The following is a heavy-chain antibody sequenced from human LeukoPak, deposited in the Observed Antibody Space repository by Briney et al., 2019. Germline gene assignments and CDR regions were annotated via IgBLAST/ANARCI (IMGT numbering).Heavy chain of an antibody. Sequence: SQTLSLTCTVSGGSISGGAYYWSWIRQHPGKGLEWIGYIYYSGSTYYNPSLKSRVTISVDTSKNQFSLKLSSVTAADTAVYYCARGLLVRDGYNYRLDYWGQGTLVTVSS. CDR1: GGSISGGAYY. V-gene: IGHV4-31*03. CDR3: ARGLLVRDGYNYRLDY. CDR2: IYYSGST. J-gene: IGHJ4*02. D-gene: IGHD5-24*01.